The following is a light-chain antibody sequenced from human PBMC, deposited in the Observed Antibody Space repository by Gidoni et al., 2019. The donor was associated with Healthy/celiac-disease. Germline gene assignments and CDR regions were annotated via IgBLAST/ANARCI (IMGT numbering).Light chain of an antibody. CDR3: QQSYSTPPYT. Sequence: DIQMPQSPSSLSASVGDRVTITCRASQSIRSYLNWYQQKPGKAPKLLIYAASSLQSGVPSRFSGSGSGTDFTLSNSSLQPEDFATYYCQQSYSTPPYTFGQWTKLEIK. J-gene: IGKJ2*01. CDR2: AAS. CDR1: QSIRSY. V-gene: IGKV1-39*01.